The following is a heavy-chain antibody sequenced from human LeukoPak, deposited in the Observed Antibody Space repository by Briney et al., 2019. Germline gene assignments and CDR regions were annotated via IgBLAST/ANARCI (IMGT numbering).Heavy chain of an antibody. J-gene: IGHJ4*02. V-gene: IGHV3-48*04. CDR1: GLTFQRCS. CDR3: AGNSILTGYYLFDY. Sequence: GGSVRHSRAASGLTFQRCSMHWVRPAPPRERAGVSCVSSSSWAIHYADSVKGPFTISRDNAKNSLYLQMNSLRAEDTAVYYCAGNSILTGYYLFDYWGQGTLVTVSS. D-gene: IGHD3-9*01. CDR2: VSSSSWAI.